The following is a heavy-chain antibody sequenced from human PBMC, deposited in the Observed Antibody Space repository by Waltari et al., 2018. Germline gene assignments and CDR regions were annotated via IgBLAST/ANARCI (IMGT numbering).Heavy chain of an antibody. CDR3: AKGSTYYYDSSGPKPAFDI. V-gene: IGHV4-30-4*08. CDR1: GGSISSGAYY. J-gene: IGHJ3*02. CDR2: IYYSGST. Sequence: QVQLQESGPGLVTPSQTLSLTCTVSGGSISSGAYYWSWIRQPPGTGLEWIGYIYYSGSTYYNPSLKSRVTISVDTAKNQFSLNLSSVTAADTAVYYCAKGSTYYYDSSGPKPAFDIWGQGTMVTVSS. D-gene: IGHD3-22*01.